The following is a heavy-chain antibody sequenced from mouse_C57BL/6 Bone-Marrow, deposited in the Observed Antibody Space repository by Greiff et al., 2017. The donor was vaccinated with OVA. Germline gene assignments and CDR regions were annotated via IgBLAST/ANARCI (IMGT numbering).Heavy chain of an antibody. J-gene: IGHJ2*01. Sequence: EVKVVESGGDLVKPGGSLKLSCAASGFTFSSYGMSWVRQTPDKRLEWVATISSGGSYTYYPDSVKGRFTISRDNAKNTLYLQMSSLKSEDTAMYYCARHGYDDDYWGQGTTLTVSS. D-gene: IGHD2-2*01. CDR2: ISSGGSYT. V-gene: IGHV5-6*01. CDR1: GFTFSSYG. CDR3: ARHGYDDDY.